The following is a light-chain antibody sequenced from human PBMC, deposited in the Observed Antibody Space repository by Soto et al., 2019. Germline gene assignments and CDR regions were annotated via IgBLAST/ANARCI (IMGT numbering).Light chain of an antibody. Sequence: DIQMTQSPSTLSASVGGRVTITCRASQSISSWLAWYQQKPGKAPKILIYEASSLESGVPSRFSGSGSGTELSLTVSTLQPDDLATYYGQQYSTYPYTFGQKAKLEIK. CDR1: QSISSW. CDR3: QQYSTYPYT. CDR2: EAS. V-gene: IGKV1-5*03. J-gene: IGKJ2*01.